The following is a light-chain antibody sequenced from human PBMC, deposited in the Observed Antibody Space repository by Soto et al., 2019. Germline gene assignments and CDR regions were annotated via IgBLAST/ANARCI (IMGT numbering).Light chain of an antibody. Sequence: QSALTQPASVSGSPGQSITISCTGTSSDVGGYKYVSWFQQHPDKAPKLMIYEVTNRPSGISNRFSGSKSGNTASLTISGLQAEDEADYYCYSYTRSSTFVFGTGTKPPS. V-gene: IGLV2-14*01. J-gene: IGLJ1*01. CDR2: EVT. CDR3: YSYTRSSTFV. CDR1: SSDVGGYKY.